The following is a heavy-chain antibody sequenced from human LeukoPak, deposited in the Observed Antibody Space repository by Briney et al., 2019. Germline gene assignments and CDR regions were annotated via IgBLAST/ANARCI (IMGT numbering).Heavy chain of an antibody. CDR2: VHYSGSI. Sequence: SETLSLTCTVFGGSISSSSYYWAWIRQPPGKGLEWIGSVHYSGSIYYNPSLKSRATLSLDTSKNQFSLRLSSVTAADTAVYYCARDIRGRGRNYYYFMDVWGKGTTVTISS. CDR1: GGSISSSSYY. CDR3: ARDIRGRGRNYYYFMDV. D-gene: IGHD2-21*01. J-gene: IGHJ6*03. V-gene: IGHV4-39*07.